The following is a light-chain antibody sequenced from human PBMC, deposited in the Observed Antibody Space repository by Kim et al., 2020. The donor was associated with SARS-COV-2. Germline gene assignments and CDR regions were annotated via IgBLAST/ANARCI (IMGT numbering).Light chain of an antibody. V-gene: IGLV1-44*01. Sequence: GQTVTISCSGRRSNVGNNPVTWFQQVPGTAPKLLMSNDNRRPSGVPDRFSAPKSGTSASLAISGLQSEDEAVYYCGSWDDSLSGRVFGGGTQLTVL. CDR2: NDN. J-gene: IGLJ3*02. CDR1: RSNVGNNP. CDR3: GSWDDSLSGRV.